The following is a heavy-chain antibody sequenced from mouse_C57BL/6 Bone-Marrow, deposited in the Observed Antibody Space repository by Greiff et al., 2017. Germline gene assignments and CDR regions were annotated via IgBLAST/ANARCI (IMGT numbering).Heavy chain of an antibody. Sequence: QVHLQQSGAELVRPGASVTLSCKASGYTFTDYEMHWVKQTPVHGLVWIGAIDPETGGTAYNQKFKGKAILTADKSSSTAYMELRSLASEDSAVYYCTGGWDWFAYWGQGTLVTVSA. J-gene: IGHJ3*01. D-gene: IGHD2-3*01. CDR3: TGGWDWFAY. V-gene: IGHV1-15*01. CDR2: IDPETGGT. CDR1: GYTFTDYE.